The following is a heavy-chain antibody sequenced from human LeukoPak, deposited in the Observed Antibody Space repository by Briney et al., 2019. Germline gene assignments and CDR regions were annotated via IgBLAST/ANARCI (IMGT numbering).Heavy chain of an antibody. V-gene: IGHV3-9*01. CDR3: AKTILGVVMEDYGMDV. J-gene: IGHJ6*02. CDR1: GFTFDDYA. D-gene: IGHD3-3*01. CDR2: ISWNSGSI. Sequence: PGRSLRLSCAASGFTFDDYAMHWVRQAPGKGLEWVSGISWNSGSIGYADSVKGRFTISRDNAKNSLYLQMNSLRAEDTAVYYCAKTILGVVMEDYGMDVWGQGTTVTVSS.